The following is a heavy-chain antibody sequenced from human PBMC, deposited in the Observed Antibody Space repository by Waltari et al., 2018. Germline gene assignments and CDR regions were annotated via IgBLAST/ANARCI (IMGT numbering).Heavy chain of an antibody. CDR2: ISGRGGST. CDR3: AKDAAIFGVVIPPLFDY. D-gene: IGHD3-3*01. J-gene: IGHJ4*02. Sequence: EVQLLESGGGLVQPGGSLRLSCAASGFTFSSYAMSWVRQAPGRGLEWVSAISGRGGSTYYADSGKGRFTISRDNSKNTLYLQMNSLRAEDTAVYYCAKDAAIFGVVIPPLFDYWGQGTLVTVSS. V-gene: IGHV3-23*01. CDR1: GFTFSSYA.